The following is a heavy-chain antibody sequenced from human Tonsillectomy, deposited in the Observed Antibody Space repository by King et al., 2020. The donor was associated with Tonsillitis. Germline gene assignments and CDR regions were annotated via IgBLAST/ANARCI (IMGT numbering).Heavy chain of an antibody. CDR2: INSDGSST. D-gene: IGHD1/OR15-1a*01. J-gene: IGHJ4*02. CDR3: ARAQFVGTAWCGVDY. Sequence: EVQLVESGGGLVQPGGSLRLSCAASGFTFSSYWMHWVRQAPGKGLVWVSRINSDGSSTSYADSVKGRFTISRDNAKNTLYLQMNSLRAEDTAVYYCARAQFVGTAWCGVDYWGQGTLVTVSS. CDR1: GFTFSSYW. V-gene: IGHV3-74*01.